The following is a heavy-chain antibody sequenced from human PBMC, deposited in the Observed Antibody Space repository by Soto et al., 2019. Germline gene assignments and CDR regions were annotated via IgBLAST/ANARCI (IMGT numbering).Heavy chain of an antibody. CDR3: ATCGDYAGSEGN. J-gene: IGHJ4*02. V-gene: IGHV3-21*01. CDR1: GFTFSSYS. Sequence: EVQLVESGGGLVKPGGSLRLSCAASGFTFSSYSMNWVRQAPGKGLEWVSSISSSSSYIYYADSVKGRFTISRDNAKNALYLQMNGLRAEDTAVYYCATCGDYAGSEGNWGQGTLVTVSS. CDR2: ISSSSSYI. D-gene: IGHD4-17*01.